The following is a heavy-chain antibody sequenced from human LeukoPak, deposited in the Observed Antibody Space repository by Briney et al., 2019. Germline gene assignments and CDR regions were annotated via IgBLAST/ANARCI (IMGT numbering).Heavy chain of an antibody. V-gene: IGHV4-59*01. Sequence: SETLLTCSVSEGSINSYYWNWIRRPPGKGLEWIGYIYYNGNTNYSPSLKSRVTMSVDTSKNLFSLKVSSVTAADTAVYYCARGRSNYYGMDVWGQGTTVTVSS. CDR1: EGSINSYY. CDR2: IYYNGNT. CDR3: ARGRSNYYGMDV. J-gene: IGHJ6*02. D-gene: IGHD1-26*01.